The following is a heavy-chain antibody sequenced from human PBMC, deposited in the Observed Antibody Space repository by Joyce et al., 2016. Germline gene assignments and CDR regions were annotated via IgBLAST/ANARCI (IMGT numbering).Heavy chain of an antibody. J-gene: IGHJ4*02. CDR2: INSDGSST. Sequence: EVQLVESGGGLVQPGGSLRLSCAASGFTFSSYWMYWVRKAPGKGLVWVSRINSDGSSTTYADSVKGRFTISRDNAKNTLYLQMNSLRAEDTAVYYCARLRRWSGPSDCWGQGTLVTVSS. D-gene: IGHD4-23*01. V-gene: IGHV3-74*03. CDR3: ARLRRWSGPSDC. CDR1: GFTFSSYW.